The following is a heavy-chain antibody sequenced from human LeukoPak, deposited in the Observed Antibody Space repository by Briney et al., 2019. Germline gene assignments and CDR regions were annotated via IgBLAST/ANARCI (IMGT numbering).Heavy chain of an antibody. Sequence: ASVKVSCKASGYTFSSYDINWVRQATGQGLGWMGWMNPKRGNTGYAHKFQGRVTITRNTSITTAYMELSSLRSEDTAVYYCAKSSGWDLDAFDIWGQGTMVTASS. V-gene: IGHV1-8*03. D-gene: IGHD6-19*01. J-gene: IGHJ3*02. CDR1: GYTFSSYD. CDR2: MNPKRGNT. CDR3: AKSSGWDLDAFDI.